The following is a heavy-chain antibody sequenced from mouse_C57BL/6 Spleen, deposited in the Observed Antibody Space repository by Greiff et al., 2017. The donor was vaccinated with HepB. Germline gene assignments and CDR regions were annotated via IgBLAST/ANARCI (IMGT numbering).Heavy chain of an antibody. CDR2: IDPSDSYT. Sequence: QVQLQQPGAELVKPGASVKLSCKASGYTFTSYWMQWVKQRTGQGLEWIGEIDPSDSYTNYNQKFKGKATLTVDTSSSTAYMQRSSLTSEDSAVYYCARDYGSSRPFAYWGQGTLVTVSA. CDR1: GYTFTSYW. D-gene: IGHD1-1*01. V-gene: IGHV1-50*01. CDR3: ARDYGSSRPFAY. J-gene: IGHJ3*01.